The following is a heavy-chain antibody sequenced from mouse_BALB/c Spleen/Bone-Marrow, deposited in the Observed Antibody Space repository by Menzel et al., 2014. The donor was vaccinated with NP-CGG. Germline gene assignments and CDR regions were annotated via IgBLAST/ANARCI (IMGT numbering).Heavy chain of an antibody. V-gene: IGHV1S56*01. Sequence: QVQLQQSGLELVKPGASVRISCKASGYTFTNFYIHWVKQRPGQRLEWIGWIYPEDFNTKFNENFKGKATLTADKSSSTAYMQLSSLTSEDSAVYFCARKSQRAYDSMTYWGPGTSVTVSS. D-gene: IGHD2-4*01. J-gene: IGHJ4*01. CDR3: ARKSQRAYDSMTY. CDR1: GYTFTNFY. CDR2: IYPEDFNT.